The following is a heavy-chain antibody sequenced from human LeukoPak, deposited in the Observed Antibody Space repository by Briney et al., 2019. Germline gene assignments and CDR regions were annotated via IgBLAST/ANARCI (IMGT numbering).Heavy chain of an antibody. V-gene: IGHV1-46*01. CDR1: GYTFTGYY. J-gene: IGHJ4*02. CDR2: INPSGGST. D-gene: IGHD3-9*01. CDR3: ARGGVFDWLFHFDY. Sequence: ASVKVSCEASGYTFTGYYIHWVRQAPGQGLEWMGIINPSGGSTSYAQKFQGRVTMTRDMSTSTVYMELSSLRSEDTAVYYCARGGVFDWLFHFDYWGQGTLVTASS.